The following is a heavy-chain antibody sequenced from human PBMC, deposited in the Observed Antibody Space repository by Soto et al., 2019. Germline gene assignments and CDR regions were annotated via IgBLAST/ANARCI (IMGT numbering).Heavy chain of an antibody. Sequence: SETLSLTCTVSGGSISSYYWSWIRQPAGKGLEWIGRIYSSGSANYNPSLKSRVTMSVDTSKNQFSLKLSSVTAADTAVYYCAREDSAGYYFDYWGQGTLVTVSS. CDR1: GGSISSYY. CDR3: AREDSAGYYFDY. CDR2: IYSSGSA. D-gene: IGHD2-15*01. J-gene: IGHJ4*02. V-gene: IGHV4-4*07.